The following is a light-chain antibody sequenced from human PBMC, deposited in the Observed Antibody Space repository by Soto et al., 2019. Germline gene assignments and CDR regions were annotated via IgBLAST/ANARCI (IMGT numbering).Light chain of an antibody. CDR2: AAY. J-gene: IGKJ1*01. CDR3: IKDYNYPWT. CDR1: QSISTY. V-gene: IGKV1-39*01. Sequence: DTKLTHSPSSLSASVVDRVTITCLASQSISTYLNWYQQKAGLANKLMIYAAYSLQSGVKSRFSGSGSGTEFTLTIRSMQPDDFATYYCIKDYNYPWTCGKGTKGDIK.